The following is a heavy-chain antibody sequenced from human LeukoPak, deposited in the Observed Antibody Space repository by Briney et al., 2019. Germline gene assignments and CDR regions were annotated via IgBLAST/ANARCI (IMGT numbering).Heavy chain of an antibody. D-gene: IGHD6-19*01. Sequence: SETLSLTCAVYGGSSSGYYWSWIRQPPGKGLEWIGEINHSGSTNYNPSLKSRVTISVDTSKNQFSLKLSSVTAADTAVYYCARGPEVYSSGWYDPEYFQHWGQGTLVTVSS. J-gene: IGHJ1*01. V-gene: IGHV4-34*01. CDR2: INHSGST. CDR1: GGSSSGYY. CDR3: ARGPEVYSSGWYDPEYFQH.